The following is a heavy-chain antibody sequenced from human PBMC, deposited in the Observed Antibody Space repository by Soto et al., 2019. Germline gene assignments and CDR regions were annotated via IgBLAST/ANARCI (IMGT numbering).Heavy chain of an antibody. CDR2: IYYSGST. V-gene: IGHV4-39*07. CDR3: ARMGLYCSSTICYAFDI. D-gene: IGHD2-2*01. CDR1: GGSISSSSYY. J-gene: IGHJ3*02. Sequence: SETLSLTCTVSGGSISSSSYYWGWIRQPPGKGLEWIGSIYYSGSTYYNPSLKSRVTISVDTSKNQFSLKLSSVTAADTAVYYCARMGLYCSSTICYAFDIWGQGTMVTVSS.